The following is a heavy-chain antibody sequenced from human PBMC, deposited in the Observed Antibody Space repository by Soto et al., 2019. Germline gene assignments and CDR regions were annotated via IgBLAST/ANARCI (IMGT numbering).Heavy chain of an antibody. CDR2: ISDSGGHT. J-gene: IGHJ6*02. CDR3: AKDSQSVSVSAARVYGMDV. CDR1: GFAFSDYN. Sequence: EVQLVESGGGLVKPGGSLRLSCAASGFAFSDYNMDWVRQAPGKGLEWVSSISDSGGHTYYADSVKGRFTISRDNPKNTLYLQMNSLRAEDTAVYYCAKDSQSVSVSAARVYGMDVWGQGTTVTVSS. D-gene: IGHD2-2*01. V-gene: IGHV3-21*04.